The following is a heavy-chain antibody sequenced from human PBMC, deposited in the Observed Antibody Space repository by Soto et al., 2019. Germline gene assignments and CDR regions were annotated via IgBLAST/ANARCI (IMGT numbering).Heavy chain of an antibody. J-gene: IGHJ4*02. D-gene: IGHD5-18*01. CDR2: IYYSGST. CDR1: GGSVTSHY. CDR3: ASDSYGSLGLDY. Sequence: SETLSLTCTVSGGSVTSHYWSWVRQPPGKALEWIGYIYYSGSTYYNPSLKSRVTISVDTSKNQFSLKLSSVTAADTAVYYCASDSYGSLGLDYWGQGTLVTVSS. V-gene: IGHV4-59*06.